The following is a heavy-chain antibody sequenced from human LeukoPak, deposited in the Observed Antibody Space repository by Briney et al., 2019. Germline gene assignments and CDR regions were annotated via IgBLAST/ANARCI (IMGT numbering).Heavy chain of an antibody. Sequence: QSGGALRLSCAASGFTFSNYGMHWVRQAPGKGLEWVAVIWYDGSIKFYADSVKGRFTISRDNSKNTLYLQMNSLRAEDTALYYCAKDGNWNHGFDPWGQGTLVTASS. CDR3: AKDGNWNHGFDP. CDR1: GFTFSNYG. V-gene: IGHV3-33*06. D-gene: IGHD1-14*01. J-gene: IGHJ5*02. CDR2: IWYDGSIK.